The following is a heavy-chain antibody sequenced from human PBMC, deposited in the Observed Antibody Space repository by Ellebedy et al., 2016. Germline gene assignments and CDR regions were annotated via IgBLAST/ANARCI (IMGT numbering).Heavy chain of an antibody. V-gene: IGHV3-23*01. Sequence: GESLKISXAASGFTFNNYDMTWVRQAPGKGLEWVSVISGSGGSTYYADSVKGRFTISRDNAEKSLLLQMNSLRVEDTAVYYCAKNWAYGGNSLDSWGQGTLVTVSS. J-gene: IGHJ4*02. CDR2: ISGSGGST. CDR3: AKNWAYGGNSLDS. D-gene: IGHD4-23*01. CDR1: GFTFNNYD.